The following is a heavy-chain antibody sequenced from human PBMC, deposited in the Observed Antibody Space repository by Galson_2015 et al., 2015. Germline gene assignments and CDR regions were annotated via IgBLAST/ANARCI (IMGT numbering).Heavy chain of an antibody. Sequence: SLRLSCAASGFTFSSDWMHWVRQAPGKGLVWVSRINSDGSDKSYADSVKGRFTISRDNAKNTLYLQMNSLRAEDTAVYYCARDPVVDTAECFNYWGQGTLVTVSS. V-gene: IGHV3-74*01. CDR2: INSDGSDK. D-gene: IGHD5-18*01. J-gene: IGHJ4*02. CDR3: ARDPVVDTAECFNY. CDR1: GFTFSSDW.